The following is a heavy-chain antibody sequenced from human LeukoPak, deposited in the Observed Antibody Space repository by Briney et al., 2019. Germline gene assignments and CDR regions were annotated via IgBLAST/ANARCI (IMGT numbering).Heavy chain of an antibody. J-gene: IGHJ4*02. CDR1: GGSISGYY. CDR3: ARGLYSSTWPDY. V-gene: IGHV4-59*08. Sequence: PSETLSLTCTVSGGSISGYYWSWIRQPPGKGLEWIGYIHYSGDTNYNPSLKSRVTISIDTSQNHLSLKLSSVTAADTAVYYCARGLYSSTWPDYWGQGTLVTVSS. CDR2: IHYSGDT. D-gene: IGHD6-13*01.